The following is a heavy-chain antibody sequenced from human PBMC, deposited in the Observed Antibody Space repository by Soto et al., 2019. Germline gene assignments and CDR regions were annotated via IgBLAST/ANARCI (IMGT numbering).Heavy chain of an antibody. Sequence: GESLKISCNGSGYSFTSYWIVWVRQMPGKGLEWMGTIYPGDSDTRYSPSFQGQVTISADKSISTAYLQWNSLKASDTAMYFCARNKGYCSSTSCYGMDVWGQGAAVTVSS. D-gene: IGHD2-15*01. CDR1: GYSFTSYW. CDR2: IYPGDSDT. J-gene: IGHJ6*02. V-gene: IGHV5-51*01. CDR3: ARNKGYCSSTSCYGMDV.